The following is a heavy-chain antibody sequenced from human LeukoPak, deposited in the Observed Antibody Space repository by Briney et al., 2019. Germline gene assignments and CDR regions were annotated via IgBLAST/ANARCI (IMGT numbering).Heavy chain of an antibody. J-gene: IGHJ3*02. CDR2: IYYSGST. V-gene: IGHV4-31*03. D-gene: IGHD3-22*01. CDR3: ARDSGYYDSSGYWGSALAFDI. CDR1: GGSISSGGYC. Sequence: SQTLSLTCTVSGGSISSGGYCWSWIRQHPGKGLEWIGYIYYSGSTYYNPFLKSRVTISVDTSKNQFSLKLSSVTAADTAVYYCARDSGYYDSSGYWGSALAFDIWGQGTMVTVSS.